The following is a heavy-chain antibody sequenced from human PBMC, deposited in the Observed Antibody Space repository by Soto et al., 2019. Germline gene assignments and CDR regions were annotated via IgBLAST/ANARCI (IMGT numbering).Heavy chain of an antibody. CDR3: AKDRDYSNYFVEGYDYYGMED. D-gene: IGHD4-4*01. J-gene: IGHJ6*02. Sequence: PGGSLRLSCAASGFTFSSYGMHWVRQAPGKGLEWVAVISYDGSNKYYADSVKGRFTISRDNSKNTLYLQMNSLRAEDTAVYYCAKDRDYSNYFVEGYDYYGMEDWGPGTTVT. CDR1: GFTFSSYG. V-gene: IGHV3-30*18. CDR2: ISYDGSNK.